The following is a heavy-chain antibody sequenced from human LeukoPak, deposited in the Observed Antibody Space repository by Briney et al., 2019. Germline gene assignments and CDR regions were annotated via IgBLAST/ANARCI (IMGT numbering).Heavy chain of an antibody. V-gene: IGHV4-4*07. Sequence: PSETLSLTCTVSGGSISSYYWSWIRQPAGKVLEWIGRIYTSGSTNYNPSLKSRVTMSVDTSKNQFSLKLSSVTAADTAVYYCARTWGTGVGATSTIDSWGQGTLVTVSS. D-gene: IGHD1-26*01. CDR3: ARTWGTGVGATSTIDS. J-gene: IGHJ4*02. CDR1: GGSISSYY. CDR2: IYTSGST.